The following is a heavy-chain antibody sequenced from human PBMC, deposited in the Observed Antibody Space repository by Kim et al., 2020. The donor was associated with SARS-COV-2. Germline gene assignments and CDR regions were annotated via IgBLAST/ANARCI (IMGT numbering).Heavy chain of an antibody. V-gene: IGHV1-46*03. CDR1: GYTFTSYY. Sequence: ASVKVSCKASGYTFTSYYMHWVRQAPGQGLEWMGIINPSGGSTSYAQKFQGRVTMTRDTSTSTVYMELSSLRSEDTAVYYCARDLTKVTTDYYYYGMDVWGQGTTVTVSS. CDR2: INPSGGST. D-gene: IGHD4-17*01. J-gene: IGHJ6*02. CDR3: ARDLTKVTTDYYYYGMDV.